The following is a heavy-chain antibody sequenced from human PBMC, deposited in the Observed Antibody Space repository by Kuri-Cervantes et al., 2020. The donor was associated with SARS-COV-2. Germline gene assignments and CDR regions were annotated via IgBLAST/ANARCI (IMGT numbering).Heavy chain of an antibody. CDR3: AREGVLEWLLLGTFGMDV. CDR1: GFTFSNYG. Sequence: GGSLRLSCAASGFTFSNYGVHWVRQAPGKGLEWVAVIWYDGSNKYYADSVKGRFTISRDNSKNTLYLQMNSLRAEDTAVYYCAREGVLEWLLLGTFGMDVWGQGTTVTVSS. D-gene: IGHD3-3*01. J-gene: IGHJ6*02. V-gene: IGHV3-33*01. CDR2: IWYDGSNK.